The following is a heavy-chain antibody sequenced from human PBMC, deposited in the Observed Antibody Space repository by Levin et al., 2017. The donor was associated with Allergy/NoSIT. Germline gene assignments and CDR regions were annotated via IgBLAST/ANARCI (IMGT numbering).Heavy chain of an antibody. CDR3: AKDRGAFYYGMEV. V-gene: IGHV3-9*01. Sequence: LSLTCAAAGFTFDDYCMYWVRQTPGKGLEWVAGITWNSGKIGYAESVKGRFTISRDSAKNSLYLQMNSLTVEDTATYYCAKDRGAFYYGMEVWGQGTTVTVSS. CDR1: GFTFDDYC. CDR2: ITWNSGKI. D-gene: IGHD3-10*01. J-gene: IGHJ6*02.